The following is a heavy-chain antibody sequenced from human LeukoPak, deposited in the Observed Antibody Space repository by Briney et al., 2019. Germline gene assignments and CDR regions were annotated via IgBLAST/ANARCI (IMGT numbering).Heavy chain of an antibody. CDR1: GFTFSSYW. D-gene: IGHD2-21*02. CDR3: AGETATSFYY. J-gene: IGHJ4*02. Sequence: GGSLRLSCAASGFTFSSYWMHWVRQAPGKGLVWVSRINSDGSSTSYADSVKGRFTISRDSAKNTLYLQMNTLRAEDTAVFYCAGETATSFYYWGQGTLVTVSS. V-gene: IGHV3-74*01. CDR2: INSDGSST.